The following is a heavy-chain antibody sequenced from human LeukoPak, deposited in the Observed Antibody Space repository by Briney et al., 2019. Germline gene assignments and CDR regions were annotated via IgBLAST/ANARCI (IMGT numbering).Heavy chain of an antibody. D-gene: IGHD3-10*01. V-gene: IGHV3-7*01. J-gene: IGHJ4*02. Sequence: GGSLRLSCAASGFTFSSYWMSWVRQAPGQGLEWVANIKQDGSEKYYVDSVKGRFTISRDNAKNSLYLQMNSLRAEDTAVYYCARDFWGSGSYSDYWGQGTLVTVSS. CDR2: IKQDGSEK. CDR3: ARDFWGSGSYSDY. CDR1: GFTFSSYW.